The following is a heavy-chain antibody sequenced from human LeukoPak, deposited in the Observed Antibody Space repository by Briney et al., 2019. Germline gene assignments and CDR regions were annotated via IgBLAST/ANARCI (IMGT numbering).Heavy chain of an antibody. V-gene: IGHV4-38-2*01. CDR3: ARDFWSGYYRPNRFDP. CDR1: GYSISSGYY. J-gene: IGHJ5*02. D-gene: IGHD3-3*01. Sequence: SETLSLTCAVSGYSISSGYYWGWIRQPPGKGLEWIGSIYHSGSTYYNPSLKSRVTISVDTSKNQFSLKLSSVTAADTAVYYCARDFWSGYYRPNRFDPWGQGTLVTVSS. CDR2: IYHSGST.